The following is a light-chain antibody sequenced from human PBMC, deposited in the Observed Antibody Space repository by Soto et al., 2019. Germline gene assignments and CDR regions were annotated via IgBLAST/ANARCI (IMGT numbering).Light chain of an antibody. J-gene: IGLJ2*01. CDR2: EVS. CDR3: SSYTSSNTLV. Sequence: QSALTQPASVAGSAGPSITISLTGTSSDVGAYNYVSWYEQHPGKARKLMIFEVSDRPSGVSNRFSVSKSGNTASLTISGLQAEDEADYYCSSYTSSNTLVFGGGTKLTVL. CDR1: SSDVGAYNY. V-gene: IGLV2-14*01.